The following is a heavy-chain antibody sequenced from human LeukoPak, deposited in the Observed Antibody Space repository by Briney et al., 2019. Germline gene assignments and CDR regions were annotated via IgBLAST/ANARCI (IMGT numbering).Heavy chain of an antibody. CDR2: IYYSGST. Sequence: PSETLSLTCTVSGGSISSYYWSWIRQPPGKGLEWIGYIYYSGSTNYNPSLKSRVTISVDTSKNQFSLKLSSVTAADTAVYYCARVRGEQWLEIIDYWDQGTLVTVSS. J-gene: IGHJ4*02. D-gene: IGHD6-19*01. CDR3: ARVRGEQWLEIIDY. V-gene: IGHV4-59*01. CDR1: GGSISSYY.